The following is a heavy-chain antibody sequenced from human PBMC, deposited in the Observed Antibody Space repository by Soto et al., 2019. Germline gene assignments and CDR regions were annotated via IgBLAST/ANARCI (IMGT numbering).Heavy chain of an antibody. CDR2: VSDDGGNK. V-gene: IGHV3-30*14. CDR1: GFAFSNYP. D-gene: IGHD4-17*01. J-gene: IGHJ4*02. Sequence: PGGSLRLSCAASGFAFSNYPLHWVRQAPGKGLEWVAVVSDDGGNKYYTDSVKGRFTISRDNSKNTMYLQVNSVRVEDTAVYYCAKGSYGGYIDSWGQGILVTVSS. CDR3: AKGSYGGYIDS.